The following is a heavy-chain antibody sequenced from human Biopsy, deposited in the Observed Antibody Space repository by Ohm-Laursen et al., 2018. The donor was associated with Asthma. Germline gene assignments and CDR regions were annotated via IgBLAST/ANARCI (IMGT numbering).Heavy chain of an antibody. CDR2: IIPIFGTA. CDR3: ARERIAARQRRYYSDY. D-gene: IGHD6-6*01. Sequence: SSVKVSCKASGGTFSSYAISWVRQAPGQGLEWMGGIIPIFGTANYAQKFQGRVTITADESTSTAYMELSSLRSEDTAVYYCARERIAARQRRYYSDYWGQGTLVTVSS. CDR1: GGTFSSYA. V-gene: IGHV1-69*01. J-gene: IGHJ4*02.